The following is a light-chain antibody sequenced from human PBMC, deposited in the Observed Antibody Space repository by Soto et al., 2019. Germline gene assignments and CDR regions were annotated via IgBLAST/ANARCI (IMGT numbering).Light chain of an antibody. CDR3: QQRSDWIT. V-gene: IGKV3-11*01. CDR1: QSVSNY. Sequence: ENVLTQSPATLSLSPGERATLSCRASQSVSNYVACYQQTPGHAPRLLIYDASNRATGIPARFSGSGSGTDFTLTISSLEPEDSAVYYCQQRSDWITFGQGTRLEIK. CDR2: DAS. J-gene: IGKJ5*01.